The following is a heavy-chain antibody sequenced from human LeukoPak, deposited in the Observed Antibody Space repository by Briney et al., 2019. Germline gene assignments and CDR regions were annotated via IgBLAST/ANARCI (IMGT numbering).Heavy chain of an antibody. CDR1: GYTFTSYD. V-gene: IGHV1-8*01. D-gene: IGHD6-13*01. Sequence: ASVKVSCKASGYTFTSYDINWLRQPTGQGLEWMGWMNPNSGNTGYAQKFQGRVTMTRNTSISTAYMELSSLRSEDTAVYYCARVIAAAGKYYYYYYYMDVWGKGTTVTVSS. J-gene: IGHJ6*03. CDR3: ARVIAAAGKYYYYYYYMDV. CDR2: MNPNSGNT.